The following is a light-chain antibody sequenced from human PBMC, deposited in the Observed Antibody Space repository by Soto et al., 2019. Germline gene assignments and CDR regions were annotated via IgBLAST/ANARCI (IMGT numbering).Light chain of an antibody. J-gene: IGKJ2*01. Sequence: EIIMTQSPATLSVSPGEGVTLSCRASQGIGDTLAWYQHKPGQTPRLLIYDTSARATGVPARFSGSRSGTEFTLTINSLQAEDAAVYYCQHFFSPPFPFGQGTKLEIK. CDR3: QHFFSPPFP. CDR1: QGIGDT. V-gene: IGKV3-15*01. CDR2: DTS.